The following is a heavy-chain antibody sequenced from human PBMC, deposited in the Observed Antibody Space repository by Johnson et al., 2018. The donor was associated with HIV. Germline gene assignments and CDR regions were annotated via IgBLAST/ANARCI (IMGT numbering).Heavy chain of an antibody. J-gene: IGHJ3*02. CDR2: IFSGGDT. D-gene: IGHD6-19*01. CDR3: AKDREIDSSGWYKGSAVDI. CDR1: GMTVSSYY. V-gene: IGHV3-66*01. Sequence: VQLVESGGGLVQPGGSLRLSCGASGMTVSSYYMSWVRQAPGKGLEWVSVIFSGGDTYYGDSVRGRFSISRDNSKNTLYLQMKSLRADDTAVYYCAKDREIDSSGWYKGSAVDIWGQGTMVTVSS.